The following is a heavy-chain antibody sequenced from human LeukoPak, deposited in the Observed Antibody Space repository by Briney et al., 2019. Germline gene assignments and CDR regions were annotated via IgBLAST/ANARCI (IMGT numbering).Heavy chain of an antibody. J-gene: IGHJ3*02. D-gene: IGHD3-10*01. CDR2: INHSGST. V-gene: IGHV4-34*09. CDR3: AGADRGVSCAFDI. Sequence: PSETLSLTCAVYGGSFSGYYWSWIRQPPGKGLEWIGEINHSGSTNYNPSLKSRVTISVDTSKNQFSLKLSSVTAADTAVYYCAGADRGVSCAFDIWGQGTMVIVSS. CDR1: GGSFSGYY.